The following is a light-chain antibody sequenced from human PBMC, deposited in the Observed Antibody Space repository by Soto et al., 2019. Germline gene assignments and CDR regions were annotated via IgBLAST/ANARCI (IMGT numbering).Light chain of an antibody. J-gene: IGKJ1*01. CDR2: GAS. CDR3: QQYNNWPRT. Sequence: EIVMTQSPATLSVSPGDKSTLSCKASQSVSSNLAWYQQKTGQAPRLLSYGASTRATGIPARFSGSGSGTEFTLTISSLQSEDFEVYYCQQYNNWPRTFGQGTKVDIK. CDR1: QSVSSN. V-gene: IGKV3-15*01.